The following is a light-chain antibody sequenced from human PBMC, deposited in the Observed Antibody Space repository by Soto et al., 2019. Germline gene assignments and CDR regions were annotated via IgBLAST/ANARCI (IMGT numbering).Light chain of an antibody. Sequence: EIVLTRSPGTLSLSPGERATLSCIASQTVRNNYLAWYQQKPGQAPRLLIYDASSRATGIPDRFSGGGSGTDFTLTISRLEPEDFAVYYCQQFSSYPLTFGGGTKVDIK. CDR2: DAS. V-gene: IGKV3-20*01. CDR3: QQFSSYPLT. CDR1: QTVRNNY. J-gene: IGKJ4*01.